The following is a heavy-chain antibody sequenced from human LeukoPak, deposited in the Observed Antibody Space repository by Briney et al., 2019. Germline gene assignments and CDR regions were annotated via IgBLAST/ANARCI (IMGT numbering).Heavy chain of an antibody. V-gene: IGHV1-2*02. Sequence: ASVKVSCKASGYTFTGYYMHWVRQAPGQGLEWMGWINPNSGSTNYAQKFQGRVTMTRDTSISTAYMELRRLRSDDTAVYYCARDSGNSMIVGATYYFDYWGQGTLVTVSS. D-gene: IGHD1-26*01. CDR2: INPNSGST. J-gene: IGHJ4*02. CDR1: GYTFTGYY. CDR3: ARDSGNSMIVGATYYFDY.